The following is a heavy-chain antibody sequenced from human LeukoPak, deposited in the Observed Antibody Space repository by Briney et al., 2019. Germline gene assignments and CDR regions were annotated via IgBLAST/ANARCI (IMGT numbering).Heavy chain of an antibody. V-gene: IGHV4-4*07. Sequence: PSETLSLTCTVPGGSINSYWSWIRQPAGQGLEWIGRISGSGTITYNPALQSRLSISIDTSKNQFSLKLMSVTAADTAVYYCARDSGTTGEVKFDPWGQGTLVTVSS. J-gene: IGHJ5*02. CDR2: ISGSGTI. CDR3: ARDSGTTGEVKFDP. D-gene: IGHD3-10*01. CDR1: GGSINSY.